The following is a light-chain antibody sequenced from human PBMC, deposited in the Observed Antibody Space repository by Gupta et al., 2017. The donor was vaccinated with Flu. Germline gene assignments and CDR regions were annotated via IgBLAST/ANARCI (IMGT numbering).Light chain of an antibody. CDR2: DAS. CDR3: QQRRSWPIT. Sequence: GERATLSCRASQSVSSYLAWYQKKPGQAPRLLIYDASNRATGIPARFSGSGSGTDFTLTISSLEPEDFAVYYCQQRRSWPITFGQGTRLEIK. J-gene: IGKJ5*01. CDR1: QSVSSY. V-gene: IGKV3-11*01.